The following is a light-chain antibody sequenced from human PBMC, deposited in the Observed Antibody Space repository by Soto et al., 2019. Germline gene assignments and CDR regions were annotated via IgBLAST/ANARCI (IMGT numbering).Light chain of an antibody. CDR1: SSDVGGYNH. CDR3: SSYATSSTPHYV. J-gene: IGLJ1*01. V-gene: IGLV2-14*01. Sequence: QSALTQPASVSGSPGPSITISCTGTSSDVGGYNHVSWYQQHPDKDPKLMIYEVINRPSGVSNRFSGSKSGNTASLTISGLQAEDEADYYCSSYATSSTPHYVFGTGTKLTVL. CDR2: EVI.